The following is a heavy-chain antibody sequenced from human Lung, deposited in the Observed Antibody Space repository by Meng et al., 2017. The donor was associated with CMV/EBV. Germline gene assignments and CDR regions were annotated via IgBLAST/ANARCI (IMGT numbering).Heavy chain of an antibody. J-gene: IGHJ6*02. CDR1: GFTFSSYE. V-gene: IGHV3-48*03. Sequence: GGSLRLSCAASGFTFSSYEMNWVRQAPGKGLEWVSYISSSGSTIYYADSVKGRFTISRDNAKNSLYLQMNSLRAEDTAVYYCARVPRSRYYYYGMDVWGQGTXVTVYS. CDR2: ISSSGSTI. CDR3: ARVPRSRYYYYGMDV. D-gene: IGHD3-10*01.